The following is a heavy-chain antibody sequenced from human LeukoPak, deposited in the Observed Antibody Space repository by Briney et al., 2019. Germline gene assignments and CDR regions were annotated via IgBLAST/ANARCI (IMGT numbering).Heavy chain of an antibody. Sequence: SETLSLTCTVSGVSISSYYWSWIRQPAGKGLEWIGRIYTSGSTNYNPSRNSRVTISVDKSKNHLSLNLSSVTVADTAVYYCARDWRYCSGGSCSYYFDYWGQGALVTVSS. CDR2: IYTSGST. CDR3: ARDWRYCSGGSCSYYFDY. J-gene: IGHJ4*02. CDR1: GVSISSYY. D-gene: IGHD2-15*01. V-gene: IGHV4-4*07.